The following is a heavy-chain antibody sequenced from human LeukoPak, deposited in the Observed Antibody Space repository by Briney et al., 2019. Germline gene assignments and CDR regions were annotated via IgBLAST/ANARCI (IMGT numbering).Heavy chain of an antibody. D-gene: IGHD2-2*01. V-gene: IGHV1-2*02. Sequence: ASVKVSCKISGHTLTELSMHWVRQAPGQGLEWMGWIKPNRGGTNYAQKFQGRVTMTRDTSISTAYMELSSLRSDDTAVYYCARCYCTTTSCYYFDFWGQGTLVTVSS. CDR1: GHTLTELS. CDR3: ARCYCTTTSCYYFDF. CDR2: IKPNRGGT. J-gene: IGHJ4*02.